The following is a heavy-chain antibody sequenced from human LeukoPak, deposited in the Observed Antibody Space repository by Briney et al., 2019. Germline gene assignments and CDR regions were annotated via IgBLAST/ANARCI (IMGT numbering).Heavy chain of an antibody. CDR3: ARDQARWVVRGVPADDAFDI. V-gene: IGHV3-74*01. D-gene: IGHD3-10*01. CDR2: IIIDGSST. Sequence: GGSLRLSRAAAGLTFSIYWMHWVSQAPGEGLVCVSCIIIDGSSTSYANTVKGRFTNSRYNAKNTLYLQMNSLRAEDTAVYYCARDQARWVVRGVPADDAFDIWGQGTMVTVSS. CDR1: GLTFSIYW. J-gene: IGHJ3*02.